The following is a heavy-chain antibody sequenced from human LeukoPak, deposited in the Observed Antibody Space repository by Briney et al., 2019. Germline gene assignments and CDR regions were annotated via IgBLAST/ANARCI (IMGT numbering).Heavy chain of an antibody. Sequence: ASVKVSCKASGYTFTGYYMHWVRQAPGQGLEWMGWINPNSGGTNYAQKFQGRVTMTRDTSISTAYMELSRLRSDATAVYYCXXXDTAMVNFDYWGQGTLVTVSS. CDR1: GYTFTGYY. V-gene: IGHV1-2*02. D-gene: IGHD5-18*01. CDR2: INPNSGGT. CDR3: XXXDTAMVNFDY. J-gene: IGHJ4*02.